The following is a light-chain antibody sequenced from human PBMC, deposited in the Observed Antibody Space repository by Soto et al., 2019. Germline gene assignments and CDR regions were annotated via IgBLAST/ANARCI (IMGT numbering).Light chain of an antibody. Sequence: EIVLTQSPATLSLSPGERATLSCRASQNVGGYLAWYQQKPGQAPRLLIYEASNRATGIPARFSGSGSGADFSLTISSLEPEDLAVYYCQQRSTSPLTFGGGTKVEIK. V-gene: IGKV3-11*01. J-gene: IGKJ4*01. CDR1: QNVGGY. CDR3: QQRSTSPLT. CDR2: EAS.